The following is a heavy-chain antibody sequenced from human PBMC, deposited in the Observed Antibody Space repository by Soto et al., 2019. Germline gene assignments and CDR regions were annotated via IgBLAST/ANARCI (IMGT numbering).Heavy chain of an antibody. CDR3: ARGRELRFLDRGGYYYYGMDV. Sequence: SVKVSCKASGGTFSNSPISWVRQAPGQGLEWMGGLIPLFGSANYAQKFQSRVTITADKSTDTAYMELNSLTSEDTAVYYCARGRELRFLDRGGYYYYGMDVWGQGTTVTVSS. J-gene: IGHJ6*02. V-gene: IGHV1-69*06. CDR1: GGTFSNSP. D-gene: IGHD3-3*01. CDR2: LIPLFGSA.